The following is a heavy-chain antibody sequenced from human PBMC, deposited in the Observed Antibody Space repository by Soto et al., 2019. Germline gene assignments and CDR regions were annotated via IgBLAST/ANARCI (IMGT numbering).Heavy chain of an antibody. V-gene: IGHV1-69*12. CDR3: ARTVVYNSPRFDY. D-gene: IGHD1-1*01. Sequence: QVQLVQSGAEVKKPGSSVKVSCKASGGTFSTYAISWVRQAPGQGLEWMGGINRILGTPNYEQKFQGSVTSTAHESTSTVYMKLTSLRSEDTAIYYWARTVVYNSPRFDYWGQGTLVTVSS. J-gene: IGHJ4*02. CDR2: INRILGTP. CDR1: GGTFSTYA.